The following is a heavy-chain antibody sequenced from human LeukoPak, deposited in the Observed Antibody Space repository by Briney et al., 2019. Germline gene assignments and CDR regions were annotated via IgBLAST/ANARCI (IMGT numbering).Heavy chain of an antibody. J-gene: IGHJ5*02. CDR1: GFTFSSYD. Sequence: GGSLRLSCAASGFTFSSYDMHWVRQATGKGLEWVSSISIAGDTYYPGSVKDRFSISTEYATNYFFLQIQSLRAGDEAVYYCARARYSGSSAFASWGQGTLVTVSP. CDR3: ARARYSGSSAFAS. V-gene: IGHV3-13*01. D-gene: IGHD1-26*01. CDR2: ISIAGDT.